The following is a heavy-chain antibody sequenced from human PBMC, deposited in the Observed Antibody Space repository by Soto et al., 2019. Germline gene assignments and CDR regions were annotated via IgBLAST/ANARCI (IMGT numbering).Heavy chain of an antibody. CDR1: GYTFTDFY. CDR2: ISAYNGNT. D-gene: IGHD5-12*01. J-gene: IGHJ4*02. V-gene: IGHV1-18*04. Sequence: VASVKVSCKSSGYTFTDFYIHWVRQVPGQGLEWMGWISAYNGNTNYAQKLQGRVTMTTDTSTSTAYMELSSLRSEDTAVYYCASGHIVATTLDYWGQGTLVTVSS. CDR3: ASGHIVATTLDY.